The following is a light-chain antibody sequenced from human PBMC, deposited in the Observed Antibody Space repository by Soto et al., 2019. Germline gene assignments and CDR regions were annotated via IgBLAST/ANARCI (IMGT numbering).Light chain of an antibody. Sequence: EILMTQSPATLSVSPGERATLSCRASQSVSSYLAWYQQKPGQAPRLLIYDASNRATGIPARFSGSGSGTDFTLTISSLEPEDFAVYYCQQRSNWPFTFGGGTKVEIK. J-gene: IGKJ4*01. CDR3: QQRSNWPFT. V-gene: IGKV3-11*01. CDR2: DAS. CDR1: QSVSSY.